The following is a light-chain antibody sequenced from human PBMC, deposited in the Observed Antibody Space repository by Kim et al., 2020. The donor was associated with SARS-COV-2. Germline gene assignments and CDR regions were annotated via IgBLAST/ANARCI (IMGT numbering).Light chain of an antibody. Sequence: EIVLTQSPGTLSLSPGERATLSCRASRSVSSSYLAWYQQKPGQPPRLLIYGASSRATGIPDRFSGSGSGTDFTLTINRLEPEDFAVYSCQQYGSSPLTFGGGTKVDIK. J-gene: IGKJ4*01. CDR1: RSVSSSY. CDR3: QQYGSSPLT. V-gene: IGKV3-20*01. CDR2: GAS.